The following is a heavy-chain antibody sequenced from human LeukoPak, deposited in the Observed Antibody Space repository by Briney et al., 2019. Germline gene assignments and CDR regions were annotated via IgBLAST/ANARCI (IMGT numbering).Heavy chain of an antibody. J-gene: IGHJ6*02. Sequence: GGSLRLSCAASGFAFSSYAMSWVRQAPGKGLEWVANIKHDGSEKYYVDSVKGRFTISRDNAKNSLYLQMNSLRAEDTAVYYCARAMDVWGQGTTVTVSS. CDR3: ARAMDV. V-gene: IGHV3-7*01. CDR1: GFAFSSYA. CDR2: IKHDGSEK.